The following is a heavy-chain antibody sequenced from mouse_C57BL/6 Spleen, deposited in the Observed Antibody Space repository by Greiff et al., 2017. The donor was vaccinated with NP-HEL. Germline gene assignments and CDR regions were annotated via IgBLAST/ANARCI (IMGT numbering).Heavy chain of an antibody. D-gene: IGHD1-1*01. Sequence: VQLQQSGPELVKPGASVKISCKASGYTFTDYYMNWVKQSHGKSLEWIGDINPNNGGTSYNQKFKGKATLTVDKSSSTAYMELRSLTSEDSAVYYCARRGRWFDYWGQGTTLTVSS. V-gene: IGHV1-26*01. CDR1: GYTFTDYY. J-gene: IGHJ2*01. CDR3: ARRGRWFDY. CDR2: INPNNGGT.